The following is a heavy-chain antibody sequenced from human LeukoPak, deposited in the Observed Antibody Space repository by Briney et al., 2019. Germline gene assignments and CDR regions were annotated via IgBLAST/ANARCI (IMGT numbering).Heavy chain of an antibody. D-gene: IGHD3-16*02. CDR2: IYHSGST. CDR3: ARHPITFGGVIVYYFDY. CDR1: GVSISSGGYS. Sequence: NPSETLSLTCAVSGVSISSGGYSWSWIRQPPGKGLEWIGYIYHSGSTYYNPSLKSRVTISVDRSKNQFSLKLSSVTAADTAVYYCARHPITFGGVIVYYFDYWGQGTLVTVSS. J-gene: IGHJ4*02. V-gene: IGHV4-30-2*01.